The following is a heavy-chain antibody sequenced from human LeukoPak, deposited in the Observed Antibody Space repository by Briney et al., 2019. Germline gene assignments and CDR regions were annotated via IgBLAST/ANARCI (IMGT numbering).Heavy chain of an antibody. CDR3: ATARFMITFGGVIVD. CDR1: GFTFSSYA. J-gene: IGHJ4*02. CDR2: ISGSGGST. V-gene: IGHV3-23*01. D-gene: IGHD3-16*02. Sequence: GGSLRLSCGASGFTFSSYAMSWVRQAPGKGLEWVSTISGSGGSTYYADSVKGRFTISRDNSKNTLYLQMNSLRAEDTAVYYCATARFMITFGGVIVDWGQGTLVTVSS.